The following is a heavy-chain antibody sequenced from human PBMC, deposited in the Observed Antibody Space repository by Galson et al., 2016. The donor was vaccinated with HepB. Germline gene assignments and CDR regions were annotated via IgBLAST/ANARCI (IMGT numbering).Heavy chain of an antibody. CDR3: AKDNYDHGDYAIDY. CDR1: GGSLSGYY. Sequence: TLSLTCAVYGGSLSGYYWSWIRQPPGKGLEWIGEISHSGGTNYNPSLKSRATMSVDTSKNQFSLKLTSVTAADTAVYYCAKDNYDHGDYAIDYWGQGTLVTVSS. V-gene: IGHV4-34*01. D-gene: IGHD4-17*01. J-gene: IGHJ4*02. CDR2: ISHSGGT.